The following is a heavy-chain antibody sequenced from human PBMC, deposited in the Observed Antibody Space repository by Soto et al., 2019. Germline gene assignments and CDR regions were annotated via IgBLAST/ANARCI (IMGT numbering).Heavy chain of an antibody. Sequence: PSETLSLTCAVSGASVTSDDYYWSWIRQPPRKGLEWIGYIYHSGSTYYNPSLKSRVSISIDTSQNQFSLKLTSLTAADTAVYYCARDPIFYYASSGYGGSYFDYWGQGSRVTVSS. CDR1: GASVTSDDYY. D-gene: IGHD3-22*01. CDR2: IYHSGST. CDR3: ARDPIFYYASSGYGGSYFDY. V-gene: IGHV4-30-4*01. J-gene: IGHJ4*02.